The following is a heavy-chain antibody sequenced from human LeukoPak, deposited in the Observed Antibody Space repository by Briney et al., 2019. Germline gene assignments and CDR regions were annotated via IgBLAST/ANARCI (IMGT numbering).Heavy chain of an antibody. Sequence: GGSLRLSCAGSGFTFSNYSINWVRQAPGKGLEWVSSISPSSHYIYYADSVRGRFTISRDNARNSLYLQMNSLRDEDTAVYYCARDPHTAMVSYYYSMGVWGTSPPFTFSS. CDR1: GFTFSNYS. D-gene: IGHD5-18*01. V-gene: IGHV3-21*04. CDR2: ISPSSHYI. J-gene: IGHJ6*03. CDR3: ARDPHTAMVSYYYSMGV.